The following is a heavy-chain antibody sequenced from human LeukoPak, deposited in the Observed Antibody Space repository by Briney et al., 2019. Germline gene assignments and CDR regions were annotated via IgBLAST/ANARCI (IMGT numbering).Heavy chain of an antibody. J-gene: IGHJ4*02. CDR1: GFTFSSYA. V-gene: IGHV3-30-3*01. Sequence: GRSLRLSCAASGFTFSSYAMHWVRQAPGKGLEWVAVISYDGSNKYYADSVKGRFTISRDNSKNTLYLQMNSLRAEDTAVNYCARDYYDSSGYSLVGVGSFDYWGQGTLVTVSS. D-gene: IGHD3-22*01. CDR2: ISYDGSNK. CDR3: ARDYYDSSGYSLVGVGSFDY.